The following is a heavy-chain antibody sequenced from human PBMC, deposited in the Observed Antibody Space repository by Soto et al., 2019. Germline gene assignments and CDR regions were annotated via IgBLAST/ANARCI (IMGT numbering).Heavy chain of an antibody. J-gene: IGHJ5*02. CDR1: GGSISSGGYY. D-gene: IGHD3-10*01. CDR3: ASATEGLWFGGEDTNWFDP. Sequence: QVQLQESGPGLVKPSQTLSLTCTVSGGSISSGGYYWSWIRQHPGKGLEWIGYIYYSGSTSYNPSLKSRVTISVDTSKNQFSLKLSSVTAADTAVYYCASATEGLWFGGEDTNWFDPWGQGTLVTVSS. V-gene: IGHV4-31*03. CDR2: IYYSGST.